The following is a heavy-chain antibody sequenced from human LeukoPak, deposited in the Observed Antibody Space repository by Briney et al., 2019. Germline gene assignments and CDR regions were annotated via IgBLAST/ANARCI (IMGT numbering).Heavy chain of an antibody. V-gene: IGHV4-59*01. CDR3: VGEDFGGYRFDY. J-gene: IGHJ4*02. Sequence: SETLSLTCTVSGGSITSYSWSWIRQVPGKGLEWIAYISYSGTTHYNPSLQSRVVISVDASKNQFSLKVRSVTAADTAVYYCVGEDFGGYRFDYWGQGTLVTVSS. CDR2: ISYSGTT. D-gene: IGHD5-18*01. CDR1: GGSITSYS.